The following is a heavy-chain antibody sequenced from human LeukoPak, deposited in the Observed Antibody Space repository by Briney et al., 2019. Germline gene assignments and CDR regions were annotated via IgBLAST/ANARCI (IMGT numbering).Heavy chain of an antibody. V-gene: IGHV3-23*01. D-gene: IGHD3-22*01. CDR1: GFTFSSYA. J-gene: IGHJ4*02. Sequence: GGSLRLSCAASGFTFSSYAMSWVRQAPGKGLEWVSAISGSGGSTYYADSVKGRFTISRDNSKNTLYLQMNSLRVEDTAVYYCARGYYDSSGYYTPVGYWGRGALVTASS. CDR3: ARGYYDSSGYYTPVGY. CDR2: ISGSGGST.